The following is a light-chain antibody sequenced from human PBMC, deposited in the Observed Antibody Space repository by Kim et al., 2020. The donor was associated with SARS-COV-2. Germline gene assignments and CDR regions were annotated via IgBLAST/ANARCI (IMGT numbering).Light chain of an antibody. Sequence: QAVTISCTGTSSDVGGYNYLSGYQQHPGKAPKLVIHDVTQRPSGVPDRFSGSKSGNTASLTISGLQAEDEADYFCCSYAGAYTWLFGGGTQLTVL. CDR3: CSYAGAYTWL. J-gene: IGLJ3*02. CDR1: SSDVGGYNY. V-gene: IGLV2-11*03. CDR2: DVT.